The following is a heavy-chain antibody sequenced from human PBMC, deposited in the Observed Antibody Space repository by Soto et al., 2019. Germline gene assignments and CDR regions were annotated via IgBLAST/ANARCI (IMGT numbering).Heavy chain of an antibody. Sequence: PSETLSLTCTVSGCSISSYYWSWIRQPPGKGLEWIGYIYYSGSTNYNPSLKSRVTISVDTSKNQFSLKLSSVTAADTAVYYCARRAYGSGSFHMDVWGKGTTVTVSS. D-gene: IGHD3-10*01. CDR1: GCSISSYY. CDR2: IYYSGST. CDR3: ARRAYGSGSFHMDV. J-gene: IGHJ6*03. V-gene: IGHV4-59*08.